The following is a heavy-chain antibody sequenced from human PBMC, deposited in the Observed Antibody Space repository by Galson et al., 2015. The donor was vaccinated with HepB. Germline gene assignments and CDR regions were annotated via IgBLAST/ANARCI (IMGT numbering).Heavy chain of an antibody. CDR3: ARAPLGVGATYYFDY. CDR1: GFTFSDYY. CDR2: ISSSSSYT. V-gene: IGHV3-11*06. D-gene: IGHD1-26*01. Sequence: SLRLSCAASGFTFSDYYMSWIRQAPGKGLEWVSYISSSSSYTNYADSVKGRFTISRDNAKNSLYLQMNSLRAEDTAVYYCARAPLGVGATYYFDYWGQGTLVTVSS. J-gene: IGHJ4*02.